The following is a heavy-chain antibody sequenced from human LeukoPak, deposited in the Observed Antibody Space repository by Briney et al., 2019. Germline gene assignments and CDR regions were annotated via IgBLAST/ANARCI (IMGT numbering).Heavy chain of an antibody. Sequence: SETLSLTCAVSGGSISSGGYSWSWIRQPPGKGLEWIGYIYHSGNTNYNPSLKSRVTISVDTSKNQFSLRLSSVTAADTAVYYCARVDGDGYNIPDYWGQGTLVTVSS. CDR2: IYHSGNT. CDR1: GGSISSGGYS. J-gene: IGHJ4*02. CDR3: ARVDGDGYNIPDY. D-gene: IGHD5-24*01. V-gene: IGHV4-30-2*01.